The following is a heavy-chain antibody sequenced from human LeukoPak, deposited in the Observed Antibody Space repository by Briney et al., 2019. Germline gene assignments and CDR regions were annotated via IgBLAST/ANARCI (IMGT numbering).Heavy chain of an antibody. CDR3: ARRPVAAEYFQH. Sequence: GGSLRLSCAASGFTFSSYAMHWVRQAPGKGLEWVAVISYDGSNKYYADSVKGRFTVSRDNSKNTLYLQMNSLRAEDTAMYFCARRPVAAEYFQHWGQGTLVTVSS. CDR2: ISYDGSNK. D-gene: IGHD6-25*01. J-gene: IGHJ1*01. V-gene: IGHV3-30*04. CDR1: GFTFSSYA.